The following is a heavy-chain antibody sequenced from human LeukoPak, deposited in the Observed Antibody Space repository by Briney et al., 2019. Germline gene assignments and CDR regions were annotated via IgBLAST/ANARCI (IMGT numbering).Heavy chain of an antibody. CDR2: IHTIEKT. Sequence: SETLSLTCTVSGGSISTYFWSWIRQAPGKGLEWIGNIHTIEKTNYNPSLKSRVSLSLDTSKKQFSLKMTSVTTADTAVYYCASTLKWLAFDYWGQGTLVTVSS. D-gene: IGHD3-22*01. V-gene: IGHV4-59*01. J-gene: IGHJ4*02. CDR1: GGSISTYF. CDR3: ASTLKWLAFDY.